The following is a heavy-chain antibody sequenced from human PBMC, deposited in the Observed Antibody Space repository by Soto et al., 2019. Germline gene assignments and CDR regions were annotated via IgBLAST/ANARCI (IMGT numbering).Heavy chain of an antibody. Sequence: SETLSLTCAVYGGSFSGYYWSWIRQPPGKGLEWIGEINHSGSTNYNPSLKSRVTISVDTSKNQFSLKLSSVTAADTAVYFCARGGKDSMVRGVIITDFDYWGQGTLVTVSS. V-gene: IGHV4-34*01. J-gene: IGHJ4*02. CDR3: ARGGKDSMVRGVIITDFDY. CDR1: GGSFSGYY. CDR2: INHSGST. D-gene: IGHD3-10*01.